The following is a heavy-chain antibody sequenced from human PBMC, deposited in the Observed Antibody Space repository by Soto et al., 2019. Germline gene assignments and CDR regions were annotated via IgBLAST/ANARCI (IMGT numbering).Heavy chain of an antibody. V-gene: IGHV4-34*01. Sequence: PSETLSLTCAVYGGSFSGYYWSWIRQPPGKGLEWIGEINHSGSTNYNPSLKSRVTISVDTSKNQFSLKLSSVTASDTAVYYCARGTLRCQPHGGVYYYGMDVWGQGTKVTVS. J-gene: IGHJ6*02. D-gene: IGHD3-3*01. CDR1: GGSFSGYY. CDR3: ARGTLRCQPHGGVYYYGMDV. CDR2: INHSGST.